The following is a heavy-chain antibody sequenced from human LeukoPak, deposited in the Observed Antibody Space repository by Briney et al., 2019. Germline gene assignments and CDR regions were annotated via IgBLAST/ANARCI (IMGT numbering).Heavy chain of an antibody. D-gene: IGHD6-13*01. V-gene: IGHV4-39*02. CDR1: GGSISSSSYY. J-gene: IGHJ4*02. CDR3: ARDVMAAMDFIGGIAAAAWRHFDY. CDR2: IYYSGST. Sequence: MPSETLSLTCTVSGGSISSSSYYWGWIRQPPGKGLEWIGSIYYSGSTYYNPSLKSRVTISVDTSKNQFSLKLSSVTAADTAVYYCARDVMAAMDFIGGIAAAAWRHFDYWGQGTLVTVSS.